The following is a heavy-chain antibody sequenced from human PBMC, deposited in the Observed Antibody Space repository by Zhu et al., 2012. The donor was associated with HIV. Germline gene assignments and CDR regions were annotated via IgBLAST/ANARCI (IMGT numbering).Heavy chain of an antibody. Sequence: QVQLQESGPGLVKPSETLSLTCTVSGGSISSYYWSWIRQPPGKGLEWIGYIYTSGSTNYNPSLKSRVTISVDTSKNQFSLKLSSMTAADTAVYYCARARGSSWYHYWGQGTLVTVXS. V-gene: IGHV4-4*09. CDR2: IYTSGST. J-gene: IGHJ4*02. D-gene: IGHD6-13*01. CDR1: GGSISSYY. CDR3: ARARGSSWYHY.